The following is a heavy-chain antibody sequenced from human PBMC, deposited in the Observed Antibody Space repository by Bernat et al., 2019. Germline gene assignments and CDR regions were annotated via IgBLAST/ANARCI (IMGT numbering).Heavy chain of an antibody. J-gene: IGHJ6*03. CDR1: GFTFSSYG. CDR3: ARDYGLGYYMDV. CDR2: ISYDGSNK. Sequence: QVQLVESGGGVVQPGRSLRLSCAASGFTFSSYGMHWVRQAPGKGLEWVAVISYDGSNKYYADSVKGRFTISRDNSKNTLYLQMNSLRAEDTAVYYCARDYGLGYYMDVWGKGTTVTVSS. D-gene: IGHD3-10*01. V-gene: IGHV3-30*03.